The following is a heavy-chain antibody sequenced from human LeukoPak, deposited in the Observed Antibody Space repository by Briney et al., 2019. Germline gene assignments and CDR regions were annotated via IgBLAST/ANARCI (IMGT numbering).Heavy chain of an antibody. J-gene: IGHJ6*02. V-gene: IGHV1-46*01. D-gene: IGHD2-15*01. CDR2: INPGNNNT. Sequence: ASVKVSCKASGYTFTSYYMHWVRQAPGQGLEWIGIINPGNNNTRNAQRFQGRVTMTRDTSTSTVHMEVSSLRSEDTAVYYCARGSVVVAANYFYGMDVWGQGTTVTVSS. CDR3: ARGSVVVAANYFYGMDV. CDR1: GYTFTSYY.